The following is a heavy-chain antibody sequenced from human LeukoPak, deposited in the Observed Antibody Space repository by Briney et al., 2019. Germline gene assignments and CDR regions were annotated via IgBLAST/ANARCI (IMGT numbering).Heavy chain of an antibody. D-gene: IGHD4-23*01. J-gene: IGHJ4*02. V-gene: IGHV3-30-3*01. Sequence: GRALRLSCAASGVTFSSYAMRWVRQAPGKGLEWVAVISYDGSNKYYADSVKGRFTISRDNSKNTLYLQMNSLRAEDTAVYYCAREDYGGNWFDYWGQGTLVTVSS. CDR3: AREDYGGNWFDY. CDR2: ISYDGSNK. CDR1: GVTFSSYA.